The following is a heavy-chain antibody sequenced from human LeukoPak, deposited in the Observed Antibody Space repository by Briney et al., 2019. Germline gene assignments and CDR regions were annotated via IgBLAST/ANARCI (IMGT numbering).Heavy chain of an antibody. CDR3: ARADRLHGGPYLIGP. V-gene: IGHV1-2*02. Sequence: ASVKVSCKASGYTFTRYYMHWVRQAPGQGLEWMGWINPNSGGTSSAQKFQGRVTMTRDTSISTVYMEVSWLTSDDTAIYYCARADRLHGGPYLIGPWGQGTLVTVSS. CDR2: INPNSGGT. J-gene: IGHJ5*02. CDR1: GYTFTRYY. D-gene: IGHD2-21*01.